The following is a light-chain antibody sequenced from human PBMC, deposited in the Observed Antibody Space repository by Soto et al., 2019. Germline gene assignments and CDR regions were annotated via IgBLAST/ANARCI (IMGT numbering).Light chain of an antibody. V-gene: IGLV2-14*01. Sequence: QSVLTQPASVSGSPGQSITISCTGTSSDVGGYNYVSWYQQHPGKAPKLMIYEVSNRPSGVSNRFSGSKSGNTASLTISGLQAEHEADSYCSSYTSSSTNYVSGNGTKVTVL. CDR1: SSDVGGYNY. J-gene: IGLJ1*01. CDR3: SSYTSSSTNYV. CDR2: EVS.